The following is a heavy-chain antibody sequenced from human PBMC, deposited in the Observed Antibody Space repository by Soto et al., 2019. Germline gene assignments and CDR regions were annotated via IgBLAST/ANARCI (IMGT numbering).Heavy chain of an antibody. Sequence: TLSLTCAVSGGSISSSNWWSWVRQPPGKGLEWIGEIYHSGSTNYNPSLKSRVTISVDKSKNQFSLKLSSVTAADTAVYYCARVPRLSGSYYYYYGMDVWGQGTTVTVSS. D-gene: IGHD3-10*01. CDR3: ARVPRLSGSYYYYYGMDV. V-gene: IGHV4-4*02. J-gene: IGHJ6*02. CDR2: IYHSGST. CDR1: GGSISSSNW.